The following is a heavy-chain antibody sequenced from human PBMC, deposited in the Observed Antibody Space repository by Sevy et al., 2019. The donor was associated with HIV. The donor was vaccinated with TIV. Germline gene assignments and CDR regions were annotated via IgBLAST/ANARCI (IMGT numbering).Heavy chain of an antibody. Sequence: ALVKVSCKASGYTFNNFGISWVRQAPGQGLEWMGWINPHNGNTKYAQKFQGRVTMTTDTSTGTGNMELRSLRSDDTAVYYCAREGTLITMIVWGQGTLVTVSS. CDR1: GYTFNNFG. J-gene: IGHJ4*02. D-gene: IGHD3-22*01. CDR3: AREGTLITMIV. V-gene: IGHV1-18*01. CDR2: INPHNGNT.